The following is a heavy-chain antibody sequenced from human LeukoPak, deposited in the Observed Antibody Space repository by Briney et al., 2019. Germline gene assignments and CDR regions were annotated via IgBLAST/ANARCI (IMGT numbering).Heavy chain of an antibody. Sequence: GASVKVSCKASGYTFTSYYMHWVRQAPGQGLEWMGIINPSGGSTSYAQKFQGRVTMTRDTSTSTVYMELSSLRSEDTAVYYCARDEVGYCSSTSCRPYYYYYGTDVWGKGTTVTVSS. CDR2: INPSGGST. V-gene: IGHV1-46*01. CDR1: GYTFTSYY. J-gene: IGHJ6*04. D-gene: IGHD2-2*01. CDR3: ARDEVGYCSSTSCRPYYYYYGTDV.